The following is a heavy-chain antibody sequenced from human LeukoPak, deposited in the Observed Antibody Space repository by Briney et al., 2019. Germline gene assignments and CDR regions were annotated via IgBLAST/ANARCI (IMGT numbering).Heavy chain of an antibody. CDR3: ARGARGPFWSGYFPPKNWFDP. CDR1: GGSISSSNW. D-gene: IGHD3-3*01. V-gene: IGHV4-4*02. Sequence: SETLSLTCAVSGGSISSSNWWSWVRQPPGKGLEWIGEIYHSGSTFYSPSLKSRVTISVDTSKNQFSLKLSSVTAADTAVYYCARGARGPFWSGYFPPKNWFDPWGQGTLVTVSS. J-gene: IGHJ5*02. CDR2: IYHSGST.